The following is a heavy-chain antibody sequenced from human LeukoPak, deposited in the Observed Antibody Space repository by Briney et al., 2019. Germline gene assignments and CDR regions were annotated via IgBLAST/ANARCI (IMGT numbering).Heavy chain of an antibody. CDR1: GFTFSSYS. D-gene: IGHD3-22*01. Sequence: GGSLRLSCAASGFTFSSYSMNWVRQAPGKGLEWVSSISSSSYIYYADSVKGRFTISRDNAKNSLYLQMNSLRAEDTAVYYCARDPPNYYDSSGYYTYWYFDLWGRGTLVTVSS. V-gene: IGHV3-21*01. CDR3: ARDPPNYYDSSGYYTYWYFDL. CDR2: ISSSSYI. J-gene: IGHJ2*01.